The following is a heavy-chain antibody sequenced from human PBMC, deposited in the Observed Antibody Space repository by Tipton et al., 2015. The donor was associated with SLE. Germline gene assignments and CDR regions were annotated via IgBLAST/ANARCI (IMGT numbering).Heavy chain of an antibody. D-gene: IGHD6-13*01. CDR2: IYFSGST. V-gene: IGHV4-59*01. CDR1: GGSIFSYY. CDR3: ARDGGAAAESYNYYMDV. Sequence: TLSLTCTVSGGSIFSYYWSWIRQPPGKGLEWIGYIYFSGSTNYNPSLRSRVTMSIDTSNNQFSLKLSSVTAADTAVYFCARDGGAAAESYNYYMDVWGRGTLVTVSS. J-gene: IGHJ2*01.